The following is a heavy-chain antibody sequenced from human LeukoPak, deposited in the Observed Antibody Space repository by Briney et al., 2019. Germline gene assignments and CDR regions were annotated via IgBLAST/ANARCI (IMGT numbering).Heavy chain of an antibody. CDR3: ARDGHSSSWYGYFQH. J-gene: IGHJ1*01. Sequence: GGSLRLSCAASGFTFSSYAMHWVRQAPGKGLEGGAVISYDGSNKYYADSVKGRFTISRDNSTNTLYLQMNSLRAEATAVYYCARDGHSSSWYGYFQHWGQGTLVTVSS. CDR1: GFTFSSYA. D-gene: IGHD6-13*01. CDR2: ISYDGSNK. V-gene: IGHV3-30*01.